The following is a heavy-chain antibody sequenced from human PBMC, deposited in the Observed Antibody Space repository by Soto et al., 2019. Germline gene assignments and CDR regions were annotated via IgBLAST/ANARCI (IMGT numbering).Heavy chain of an antibody. J-gene: IGHJ6*02. D-gene: IGHD6-19*01. Sequence: GGSLRLSCAASGFTFSSYAMSLVRQAPGRGLEWVSAISGSGGSTYYADSVKGRFTISRDNSKNTLYLQMNSLRAEDTAVYYCAKDREIESSGWHLYYYYYGMDVWGQGTTVTVSS. CDR2: ISGSGGST. CDR3: AKDREIESSGWHLYYYYYGMDV. V-gene: IGHV3-23*01. CDR1: GFTFSSYA.